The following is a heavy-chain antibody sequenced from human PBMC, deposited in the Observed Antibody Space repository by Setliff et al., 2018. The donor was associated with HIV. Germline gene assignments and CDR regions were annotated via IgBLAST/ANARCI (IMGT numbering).Heavy chain of an antibody. D-gene: IGHD2-15*01. CDR2: INWNGGSI. J-gene: IGHJ4*02. V-gene: IGHV3-20*04. CDR1: GFTFHDYG. CDR3: ARGFCSGGSCYYFPPLDC. Sequence: PGGSLRLSCAASGFTFHDYGMSWVRQAPGKGLEWVSGINWNGGSIGYADSVKGRFAISRDNGKNSLYLQMNSLRVEDTALYYCARGFCSGGSCYYFPPLDCWGQGTLVTVS.